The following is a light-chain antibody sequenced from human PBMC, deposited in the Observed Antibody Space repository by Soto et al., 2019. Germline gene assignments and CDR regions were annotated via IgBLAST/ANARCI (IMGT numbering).Light chain of an antibody. V-gene: IGLV2-8*01. CDR3: TSYAGSNIPVL. CDR1: SSDVGGYNF. Sequence: QSALTQPPSASGSPGQSVTISCTGTSSDVGGYNFVSWYQQHPGKAPKLMIYHVTERPSGVPDRFSGSKSGNTASLTVSGLQGEDEADYYCTSYAGSNIPVLFGGGTKLTVL. J-gene: IGLJ2*01. CDR2: HVT.